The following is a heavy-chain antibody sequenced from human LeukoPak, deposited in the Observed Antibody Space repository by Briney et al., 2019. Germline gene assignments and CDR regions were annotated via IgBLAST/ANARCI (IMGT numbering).Heavy chain of an antibody. CDR3: ARDAVLLGPVGYFDY. D-gene: IGHD2-8*01. CDR1: GGTFSSYA. CDR2: IIPIFGTA. Sequence: SVKVSCKASGGTFSSYAISWVRQAPGQGLEWMGGIIPIFGTANYAQKFQGRVTITADESTSTAYMELSSQRSEDTAVYYCARDAVLLGPVGYFDYWGQGTLVTVSS. V-gene: IGHV1-69*13. J-gene: IGHJ4*02.